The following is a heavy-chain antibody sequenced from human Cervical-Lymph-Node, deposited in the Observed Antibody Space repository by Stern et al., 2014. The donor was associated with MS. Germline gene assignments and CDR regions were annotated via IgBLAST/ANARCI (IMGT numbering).Heavy chain of an antibody. CDR2: IYYSESS. V-gene: IGHV4-59*01. J-gene: IGHJ4*02. CDR1: GASIRSYS. Sequence: QLQLQESGPGLVKPSETLSLTCTVSGASIRSYSWSWIRQTPGKGLEWIGYIYYSESSNQIPSLKSRVTISVDTSKNQFSLRLRSVTAVDTAVYYCAGGSTVGAPDFWGQGTLVTVSS. CDR3: AGGSTVGAPDF. D-gene: IGHD4-23*01.